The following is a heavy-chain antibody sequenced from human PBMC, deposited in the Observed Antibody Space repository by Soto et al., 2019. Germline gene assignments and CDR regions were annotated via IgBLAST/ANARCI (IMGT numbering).Heavy chain of an antibody. CDR2: IKSKTDGGTT. CDR1: GFTFSNAW. Sequence: PEGSLRRSCVASGFTFSNAWMSWVRQAPGKGLEWVGRIKSKTDGGTTDYAAPVKGRFTISRDDSKNTLYLQMNSLKTEDTAVYYCTTAPFNYYDSSGGVHWGQGTLVCVS. V-gene: IGHV3-15*01. D-gene: IGHD3-22*01. J-gene: IGHJ1*01. CDR3: TTAPFNYYDSSGGVH.